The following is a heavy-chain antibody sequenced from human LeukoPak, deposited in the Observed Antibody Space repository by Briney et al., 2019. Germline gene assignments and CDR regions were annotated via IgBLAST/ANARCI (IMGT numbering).Heavy chain of an antibody. V-gene: IGHV4-39*01. J-gene: IGHJ4*02. CDR1: GGSISSNNYF. CDR2: IYDSGST. Sequence: PSETLSLTCTDSGGSISSNNYFWGWIRQPPGKGLEWIGSIYDSGSTYYNPSLKSRVTISVDTSKNQFSLKLNSVTAADTAMYYCQSRFLEWLLDYWGQGTLVTVSS. D-gene: IGHD3-3*01. CDR3: QSRFLEWLLDY.